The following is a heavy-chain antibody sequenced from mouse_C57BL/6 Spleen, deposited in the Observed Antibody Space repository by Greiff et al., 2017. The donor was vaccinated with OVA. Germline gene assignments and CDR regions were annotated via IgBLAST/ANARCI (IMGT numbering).Heavy chain of an antibody. CDR3: ERNRSYEDVDV. V-gene: IGHV1-55*01. CDR1: GYTFTSYW. Sequence: QVQLQQSGAELVKPGASVKMSCKASGYTFTSYWITWVKQRPGQGLEWIGDIYPDSGSTNYNEKFKSKATLTVDTSSSTAYMQLSSLTSEDSAVYYCERNRSYEDVDVWGTATTVTVAS. CDR2: IYPDSGST. J-gene: IGHJ1*03. D-gene: IGHD1-1*01.